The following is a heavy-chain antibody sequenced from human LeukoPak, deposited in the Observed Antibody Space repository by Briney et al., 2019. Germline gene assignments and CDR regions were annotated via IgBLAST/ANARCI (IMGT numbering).Heavy chain of an antibody. CDR1: GGSISNSDYF. CDR3: ARSIFGNLYNYYYYMDV. J-gene: IGHJ6*03. V-gene: IGHV4-39*07. D-gene: IGHD3-3*02. CDR2: IYYSGST. Sequence: SETLSLTCTVSGGSISNSDYFWGWIRQPPGKGLEWIGNIYYSGSTYSNPSLKSRVTISVDTSKSQFSLELSSVTAADTAVYYCARSIFGNLYNYYYYMDVWGKGTTVTVSS.